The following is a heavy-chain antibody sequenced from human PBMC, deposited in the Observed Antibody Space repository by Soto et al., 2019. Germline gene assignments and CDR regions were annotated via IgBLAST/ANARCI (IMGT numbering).Heavy chain of an antibody. CDR3: AKGSASSRPYYFDC. D-gene: IGHD2-2*01. J-gene: IGHJ4*02. CDR1: GFTFGSFA. V-gene: IGHV3-23*01. CDR2: ITDSGGDT. Sequence: GGSLRLSCAASGFTFGSFAMSWVRQSPGKGLEWISAITDSGGDTYHAESVKGRLTISRDNTKNTLYLQMNSLKVEDTALYYCAKGSASSRPYYFDCWGQGTLVTVSS.